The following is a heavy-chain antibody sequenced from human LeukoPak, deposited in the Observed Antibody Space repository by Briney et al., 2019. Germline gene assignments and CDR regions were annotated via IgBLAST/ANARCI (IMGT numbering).Heavy chain of an antibody. CDR1: GFTFSSHG. J-gene: IGHJ4*02. D-gene: IGHD3-10*01. CDR2: IRSKANSYAT. Sequence: PGGTLRLSCAASGFTFSSHGMNWVRQASGKGLEWVGRIRSKANSYATAYAASVKGRFTISRDDSKNTAYLQMNSLKTEDTAVYYCIIYGSGSGGFWGQGTLVTVSS. CDR3: IIYGSGSGGF. V-gene: IGHV3-73*01.